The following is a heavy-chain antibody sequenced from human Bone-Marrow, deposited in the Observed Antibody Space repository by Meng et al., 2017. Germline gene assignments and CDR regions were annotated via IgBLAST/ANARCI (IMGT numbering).Heavy chain of an antibody. CDR2: IYHSGST. J-gene: IGHJ6*02. D-gene: IGHD6-13*01. Sequence: WGSLRLSCAFSGYSISSGYYWAWIRHPPGKGLEWIGSIYHSGSTYYNPSLKSRVTISVDTSKNQFSLKLLSVTAADTAVYYCARASAWGSGWYVPVYGMDVWGQGTTVTVSS. CDR3: ARASAWGSGWYVPVYGMDV. CDR1: GYSISSGYY. V-gene: IGHV4-38-2*01.